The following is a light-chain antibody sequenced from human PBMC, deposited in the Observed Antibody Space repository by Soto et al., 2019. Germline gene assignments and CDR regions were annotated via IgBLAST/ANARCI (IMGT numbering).Light chain of an antibody. J-gene: IGKJ1*01. CDR2: GAS. CDR1: QSVSSTY. V-gene: IGKV3-20*01. Sequence: EIVLTQSPGTLSLSPGEGATLSCRASQSVSSTYLAWYQQKPGQAPRLLIYGASSRATGIPDRFSGSGSGTDFTLTISRLEPEDFEVYYCQHYGSSTWTFGQGTKVEIK. CDR3: QHYGSSTWT.